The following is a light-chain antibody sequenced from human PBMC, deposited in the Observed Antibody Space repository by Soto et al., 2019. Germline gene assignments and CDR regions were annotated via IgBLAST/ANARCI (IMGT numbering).Light chain of an antibody. CDR3: QQRSNWPIT. Sequence: EIVLTQSPSILSLSPGERASLSCVSSQSISSSFLAWYQQKPGQAPRLLIYGASSRATGIPDRFSGSGSGTDFTLTISSLEAEDFAVYYCQQRSNWPITFGQGTRLEIK. CDR1: QSISSSF. J-gene: IGKJ5*01. CDR2: GAS. V-gene: IGKV3D-20*02.